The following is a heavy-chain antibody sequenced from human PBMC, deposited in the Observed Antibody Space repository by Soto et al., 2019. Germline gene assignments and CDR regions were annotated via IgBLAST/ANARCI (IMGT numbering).Heavy chain of an antibody. CDR2: ISWNSGSI. CDR1: WFTFYDYS. J-gene: IGHJ6*03. Sequence: GGGLRLSFAAPWFTFYDYSMHWGPPAPGEGLEWVSGISWNSGSIGYADSVKGRFTISRDNAKNSLYLQMNSLRAEDTALYYCAKVTSPNYYYYYVDVWGQGTMVTVSS. V-gene: IGHV3-9*01. CDR3: AKVTSPNYYYYYVDV.